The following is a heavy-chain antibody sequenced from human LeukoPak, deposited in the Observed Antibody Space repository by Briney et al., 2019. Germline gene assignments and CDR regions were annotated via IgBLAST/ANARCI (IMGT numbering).Heavy chain of an antibody. Sequence: ASVKVSCKASGYTFTSYDINWVRQATGEGLEWMGWMNPNSGNTGYAQKFQGRVTMTRNTSISTAYMELSSLRSEDTAVYYCARSRGYSYGSFDYWGHGTLVTVSS. J-gene: IGHJ4*01. CDR3: ARSRGYSYGSFDY. CDR1: GYTFTSYD. D-gene: IGHD5-18*01. V-gene: IGHV1-8*01. CDR2: MNPNSGNT.